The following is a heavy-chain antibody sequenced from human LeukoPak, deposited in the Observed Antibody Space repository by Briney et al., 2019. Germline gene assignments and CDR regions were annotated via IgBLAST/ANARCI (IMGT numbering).Heavy chain of an antibody. CDR2: ISSSGSTI. J-gene: IGHJ4*02. CDR3: AREYYYGSGSLDIYY. CDR1: GFTFSDYY. Sequence: GGSLRLSCAASGFTFSDYYMSWIRQAPGKGLEWVSYISSSGSTIYYADSVKGRFTISRDNAKDSLCLQMNSLRAEDTAVYYCAREYYYGSGSLDIYYWGQGTLVTVSS. V-gene: IGHV3-11*04. D-gene: IGHD3-10*01.